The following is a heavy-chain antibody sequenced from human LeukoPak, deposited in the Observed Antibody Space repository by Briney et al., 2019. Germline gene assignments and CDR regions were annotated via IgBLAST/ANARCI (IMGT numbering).Heavy chain of an antibody. V-gene: IGHV1-46*01. J-gene: IGHJ5*02. CDR1: GYTFTSYY. Sequence: ASVKVSCKASGYTFTSYYMHWVRQAPGQGLEWMGIINPSGGSTSYAQKFQGRVTMTRDMSTSTDYMELSSLRSEDTAVYYCARDNSVEGTAWWFDPWGQGTLVTVSS. CDR3: ARDNSVEGTAWWFDP. CDR2: INPSGGST. D-gene: IGHD2-8*02.